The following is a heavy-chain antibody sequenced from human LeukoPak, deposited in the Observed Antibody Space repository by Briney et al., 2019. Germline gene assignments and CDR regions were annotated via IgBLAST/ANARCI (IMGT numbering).Heavy chain of an antibody. CDR1: GGSFSGYY. CDR3: ARGGAFWSGNYAGRGISGDYYYGMDV. Sequence: PSETLSLTCAVYGGSFSGYYWSWIRQPPGKGLEWIGEINHSGSTNYNPSLKSRVTISVDTSKNQFSLKLSSVTAADTAVYYCARGGAFWSGNYAGRGISGDYYYGMDVWGQGTTVTVPS. D-gene: IGHD3-3*01. V-gene: IGHV4-34*01. CDR2: INHSGST. J-gene: IGHJ6*02.